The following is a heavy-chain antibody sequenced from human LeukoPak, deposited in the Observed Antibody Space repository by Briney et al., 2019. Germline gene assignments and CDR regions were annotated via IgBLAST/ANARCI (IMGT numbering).Heavy chain of an antibody. D-gene: IGHD3-22*01. V-gene: IGHV4-34*01. CDR2: INHSGST. CDR1: GGSFSGYY. J-gene: IGHJ4*02. CDR3: ARYYYDLYDY. Sequence: SETLSLTCAVYGGSFSGYYWSWIRQPPGKGLEWIGEINHSGSTNYNPSLKSRVTISVDTSKNQFSLKLSSVTAADTAVYYCARYYYDLYDYWGQGTLVTVSS.